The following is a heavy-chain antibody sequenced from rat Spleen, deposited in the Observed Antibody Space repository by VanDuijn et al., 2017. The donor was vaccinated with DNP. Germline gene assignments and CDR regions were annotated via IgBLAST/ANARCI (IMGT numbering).Heavy chain of an antibody. V-gene: IGHV5S13*01. CDR1: GFIFSNYG. D-gene: IGHD1-10*01. Sequence: EVQLVGSGGGLVQPGRSLKRSCAASGFIFSNYGMAWVRQAPTRGLVGVAPINVGGGNTFYRDSVKGRFTFSRNNTKNTLYLQMNSLRSEETATYYCARDNNYYAMDAWGQGTSVTVSS. CDR3: ARDNNYYAMDA. J-gene: IGHJ4*01. CDR2: INVGGGNT.